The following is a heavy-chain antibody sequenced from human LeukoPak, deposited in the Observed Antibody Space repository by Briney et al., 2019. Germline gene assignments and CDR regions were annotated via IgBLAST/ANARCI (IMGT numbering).Heavy chain of an antibody. CDR2: ISDSGGRT. J-gene: IGHJ4*02. V-gene: IGHV3-23*01. CDR3: AKRGVVIRVILVGFHKEAYYFDS. CDR1: GFTFTDHH. D-gene: IGHD3-22*01. Sequence: PGGSLRLSCAASGFTFTDHHMDWVRQAPGKGLEWVAGISDSGGRTNYADSVKGRFTISRDNPKNTLYLQMNSLRAEDTAVYFCAKRGVVIRVILVGFHKEAYYFDSWGQGALVTVSS.